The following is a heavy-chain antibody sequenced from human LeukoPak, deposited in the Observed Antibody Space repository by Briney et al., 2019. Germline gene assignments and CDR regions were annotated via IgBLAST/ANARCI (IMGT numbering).Heavy chain of an antibody. Sequence: PGGSLRLSCAASGFTFSDYYMSWIRQAPGKGLEWVSYISSSGSTIYYADSVKGRSTISRDNSKNTLYLQMNSLRAEDTAVYYCARKAGIQLWLMDVWGKGTTVTVSS. J-gene: IGHJ6*04. CDR2: ISSSGSTI. CDR1: GFTFSDYY. CDR3: ARKAGIQLWLMDV. V-gene: IGHV3-11*01. D-gene: IGHD5-18*01.